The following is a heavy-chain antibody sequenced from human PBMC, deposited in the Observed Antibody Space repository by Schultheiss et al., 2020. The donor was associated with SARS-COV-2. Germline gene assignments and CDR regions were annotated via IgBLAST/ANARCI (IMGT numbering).Heavy chain of an antibody. Sequence: GGSLRLSCAASGFTFSSYTMNWVRQAPGKGLEWVSSISGSTGYIYYADSVKGRFTISRDNAKNSLHLQMNSLRAEDTAVYYCARSYDFSFDYWGQGTLVTVSS. V-gene: IGHV3-21*01. D-gene: IGHD3-3*01. CDR3: ARSYDFSFDY. CDR1: GFTFSSYT. CDR2: ISGSTGYI. J-gene: IGHJ4*02.